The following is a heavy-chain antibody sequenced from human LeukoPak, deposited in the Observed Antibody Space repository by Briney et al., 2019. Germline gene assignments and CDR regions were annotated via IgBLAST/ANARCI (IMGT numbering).Heavy chain of an antibody. J-gene: IGHJ5*02. V-gene: IGHV3-30*14. Sequence: SGGSLRLSCAASGITFSTYAMHWVRQAPGRGLEWVAIISYDGSNKYYVDSVKGRFTISRDNSKNTLYLQMSSLRAEDTAVYYCVRVGSLNWFDPWGQGTLVTVSS. CDR3: VRVGSLNWFDP. CDR1: GITFSTYA. CDR2: ISYDGSNK. D-gene: IGHD3-10*01.